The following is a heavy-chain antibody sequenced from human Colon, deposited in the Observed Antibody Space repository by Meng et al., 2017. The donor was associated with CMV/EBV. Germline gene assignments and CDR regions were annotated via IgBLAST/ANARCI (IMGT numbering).Heavy chain of an antibody. CDR1: GGSISTSRYY. Sequence: GSLRLSCTVSGGSISTSRYYWAWIRQPPGKGLEWIGNIYYSGMTYYNPSLKSRVAISKDTSKNQFSLKLRSVTAADTVVYYCASGYCSSDSCYTGEDWFDPWGQGTLVTVSS. V-gene: IGHV4-39*07. CDR2: IYYSGMT. D-gene: IGHD2-2*02. CDR3: ASGYCSSDSCYTGEDWFDP. J-gene: IGHJ5*02.